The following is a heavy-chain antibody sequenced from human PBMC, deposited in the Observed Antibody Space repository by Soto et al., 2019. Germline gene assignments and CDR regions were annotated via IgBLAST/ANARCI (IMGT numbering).Heavy chain of an antibody. CDR2: IKGDGGER. Sequence: GGSLRLSCAASGFTFSSYWMTWVRQAPGKGLEWVANIKGDGGERNYVDAVQGRFTISRDNAKNSLYLQMNSLRAEDTAVYYCARDLSPRYGGSWSDAFDILGQGTLVTVSS. D-gene: IGHD6-13*01. J-gene: IGHJ3*02. V-gene: IGHV3-7*01. CDR3: ARDLSPRYGGSWSDAFDI. CDR1: GFTFSSYW.